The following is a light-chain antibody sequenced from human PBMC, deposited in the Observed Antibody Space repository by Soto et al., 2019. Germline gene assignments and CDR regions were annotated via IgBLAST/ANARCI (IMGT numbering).Light chain of an antibody. V-gene: IGKV1-5*01. Sequence: DIQMTQSPSTLSASVGDRVTITCRASQRMSGFLAWYQQKPGKAPQLLISDASSLESGVPSRFSGGGFGTALTLTISSLQPEDFATYYCQQYSSNSGTVGPGAKADIK. CDR1: QRMSGF. CDR2: DAS. CDR3: QQYSSNSGT. J-gene: IGKJ3*01.